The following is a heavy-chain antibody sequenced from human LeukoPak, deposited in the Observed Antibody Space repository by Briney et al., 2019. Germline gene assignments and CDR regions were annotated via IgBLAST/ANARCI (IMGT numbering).Heavy chain of an antibody. CDR1: GGSLSGYY. V-gene: IGHV4-34*01. J-gene: IGHJ4*02. CDR3: AREVGSSWTYYFDY. D-gene: IGHD6-13*01. Sequence: SETLSLTCAVYGGSLSGYYWSRIRQPPGKGLEWIGEINRSGSTNYNPSLKSRVTISVDTSKNQFSLKLSSVTAADTAVYYCAREVGSSWTYYFDYWGQGTLVTVSS. CDR2: INRSGST.